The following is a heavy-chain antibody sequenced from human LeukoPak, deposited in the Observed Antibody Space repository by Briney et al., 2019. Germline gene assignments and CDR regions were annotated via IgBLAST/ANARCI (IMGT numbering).Heavy chain of an antibody. Sequence: GGSLSLSCVRSGFIFSRYCMNWVRQAPGKGLEWVANINEDGSGKYYADSVKGRFAISRDNAKNSLYLQMNSLRAEDTAVYYCARGAGGVWGKGTTVTVSS. CDR2: INEDGSGK. CDR1: GFIFSRYC. CDR3: ARGAGGV. V-gene: IGHV3-7*04. J-gene: IGHJ6*04. D-gene: IGHD3-16*01.